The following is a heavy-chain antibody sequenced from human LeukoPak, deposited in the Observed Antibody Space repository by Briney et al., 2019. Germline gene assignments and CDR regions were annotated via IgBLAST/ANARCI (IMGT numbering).Heavy chain of an antibody. Sequence: GGSLRLSCAASGFTFSSYWMHWVRQAPGKGLVWVSRINSDGSSTSYADSVKGRFTIPRDNAKNTLYLQMNSLRTEDTAVYYCARDQLEDWYSSGWYLNWGQGTLVTVSS. D-gene: IGHD6-19*01. CDR3: ARDQLEDWYSSGWYLN. V-gene: IGHV3-74*01. J-gene: IGHJ4*02. CDR2: INSDGSST. CDR1: GFTFSSYW.